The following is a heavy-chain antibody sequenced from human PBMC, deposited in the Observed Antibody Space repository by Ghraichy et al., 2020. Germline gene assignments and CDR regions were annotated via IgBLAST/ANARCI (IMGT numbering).Heavy chain of an antibody. CDR3: TRQVHGDYGRAPFCDY. CDR1: GDSISNNSYF. CDR2: IYYSGTT. Sequence: SETLSLTCSVSGDSISNNSYFWGWIRQPPGKGLEWLGNIYYSGTTYYNPSLKSRVTISVDTSKNQFSLNLTSVTAADTAVYYCTRQVHGDYGRAPFCDYWGQGSLVTVSS. J-gene: IGHJ4*02. D-gene: IGHD4-17*01. V-gene: IGHV4-39*01.